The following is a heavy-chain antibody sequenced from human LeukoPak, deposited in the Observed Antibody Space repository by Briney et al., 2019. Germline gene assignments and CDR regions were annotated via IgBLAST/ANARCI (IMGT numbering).Heavy chain of an antibody. V-gene: IGHV3-74*01. D-gene: IGHD3/OR15-3a*01. CDR1: GFTFSSYW. Sequence: GGSLRLSCAASGFTFSSYWMHWVRQAPGKGLVWVSRINSDGSSTSYADSVKGRFTISRDNAKNTLYLQMNSLRAEDSAVYYCVSLDGVYYYHMDVWGQGTTVIVSS. J-gene: IGHJ6*02. CDR3: VSLDGVYYYHMDV. CDR2: INSDGSST.